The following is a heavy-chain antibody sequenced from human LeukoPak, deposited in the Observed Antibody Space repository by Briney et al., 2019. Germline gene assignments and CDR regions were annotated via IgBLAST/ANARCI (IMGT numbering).Heavy chain of an antibody. D-gene: IGHD1-26*01. J-gene: IGHJ4*02. Sequence: PSETLSLTCAVYGGSFSGYYWSWIRQPPGKGLEWIGEINHSGSTNYNPSLKSRVTISVDTSKNQFSLKLSPVTAADTAVYYCARTLVGGATFYWGQGTLVTVSS. V-gene: IGHV4-34*01. CDR2: INHSGST. CDR1: GGSFSGYY. CDR3: ARTLVGGATFY.